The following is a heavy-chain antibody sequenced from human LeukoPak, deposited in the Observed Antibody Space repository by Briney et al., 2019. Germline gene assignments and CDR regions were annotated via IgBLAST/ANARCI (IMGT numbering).Heavy chain of an antibody. CDR3: APGGSSASWSTVGYFDY. V-gene: IGHV1-2*02. CDR1: GYTFTGYY. CDR2: INPNSGGT. J-gene: IGHJ4*02. Sequence: WASVKVSCKASGYTFTGYYMHWVRQAPGQGLEWMGWINPNSGGTNYAQKFQGRVTMTRDTSISTAYMELSRLRSDDTAVYDCAPGGSSASWSTVGYFDYWGQGTLVTVSS. D-gene: IGHD6-19*01.